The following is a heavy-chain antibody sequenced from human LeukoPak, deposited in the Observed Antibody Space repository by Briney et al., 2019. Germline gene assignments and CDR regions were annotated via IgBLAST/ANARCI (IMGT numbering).Heavy chain of an antibody. CDR1: GFPFSTYG. Sequence: GGSLRLSCAASGFPFSTYGMSWVRQAPGKGLEWVSTISDSGGNTYYADSVKGRFTISRDNSKNSLYVQMNSLRAEDTGVYYCARGPSKSNAFDIWGQGTMVTVSS. J-gene: IGHJ3*02. V-gene: IGHV3-23*01. CDR3: ARGPSKSNAFDI. CDR2: ISDSGGNT.